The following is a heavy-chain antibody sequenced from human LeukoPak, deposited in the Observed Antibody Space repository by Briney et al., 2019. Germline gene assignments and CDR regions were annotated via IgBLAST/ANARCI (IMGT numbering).Heavy chain of an antibody. CDR2: IKSDGRIT. D-gene: IGHD2-2*01. J-gene: IGHJ4*02. Sequence: GGSLRLSCAASGFTHSSYWMHWVRQVPGKGLVWVSRIKSDGRITWYADSVKGRFTISRDNAKNTLYLQMNSLRVDDTAVYYCARDWYYAIDYWGQGTLVTVSS. V-gene: IGHV3-74*01. CDR1: GFTHSSYW. CDR3: ARDWYYAIDY.